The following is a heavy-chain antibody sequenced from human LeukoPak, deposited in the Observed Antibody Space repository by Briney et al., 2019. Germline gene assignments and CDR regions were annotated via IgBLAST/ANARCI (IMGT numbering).Heavy chain of an antibody. CDR3: ARDVWGYSYGYCDY. CDR2: ISSSSSYI. Sequence: GGSLRLSCAASGFTFSSYSMNWVRQAPGKGLEWVSSISSSSSYIYYADSVKGRFTISRDNAKNSLYLQMNSLRAEDTAVYYCARDVWGYSYGYCDYWGQGTLVTVSS. J-gene: IGHJ4*02. V-gene: IGHV3-21*01. CDR1: GFTFSSYS. D-gene: IGHD5-18*01.